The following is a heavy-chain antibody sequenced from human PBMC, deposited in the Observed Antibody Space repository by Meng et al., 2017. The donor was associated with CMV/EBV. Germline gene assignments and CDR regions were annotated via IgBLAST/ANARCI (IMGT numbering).Heavy chain of an antibody. CDR3: ARDLLPGYYYGMDV. V-gene: IGHV3-7*01. J-gene: IGHJ6*02. Sequence: GESLKISCVASGFTFSSYWMSWVRQAPGKGLEWVANIKQDGSEKYYVDSVKGRFTISRDNAKNSLYLQMNSLRAEDTAVYYCARDLLPGYYYGMDVWGQGTTVTVSS. CDR1: GFTFSSYW. D-gene: IGHD3-10*01. CDR2: IKQDGSEK.